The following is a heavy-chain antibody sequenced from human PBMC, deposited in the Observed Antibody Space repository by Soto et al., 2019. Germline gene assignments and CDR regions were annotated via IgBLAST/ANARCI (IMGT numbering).Heavy chain of an antibody. Sequence: ASVKVSCKVSGYTLTELSMHWVRQAPGKGLEWMGGFDPEDGETIYAQKFQGRVTMTEDTSTDTAYMELSSLRSEDTAVYYCATEGYCTNGVCYRGFEYWGQGTLVTVSS. CDR1: GYTLTELS. V-gene: IGHV1-24*01. J-gene: IGHJ4*02. CDR3: ATEGYCTNGVCYRGFEY. CDR2: FDPEDGET. D-gene: IGHD2-8*01.